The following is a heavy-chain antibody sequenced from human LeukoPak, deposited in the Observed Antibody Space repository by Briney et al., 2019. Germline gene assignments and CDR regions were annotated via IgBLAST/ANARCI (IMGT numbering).Heavy chain of an antibody. V-gene: IGHV3-53*01. CDR2: IYSGGST. J-gene: IGHJ3*02. D-gene: IGHD6-13*01. CDR1: GFTVSSNY. Sequence: TGGSLRLSCAASGFTVSSNYMSWVRQAPGKGLEWVSVIYSGGSTYYADSVKGRFTISRDNSKNTLYLQMNSLRAEDTAVYYCARDAAAVKDAFDIWGQGTMVTVSS. CDR3: ARDAAAVKDAFDI.